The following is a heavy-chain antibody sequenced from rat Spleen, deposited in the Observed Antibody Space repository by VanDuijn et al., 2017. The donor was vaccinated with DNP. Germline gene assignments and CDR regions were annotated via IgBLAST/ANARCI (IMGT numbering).Heavy chain of an antibody. V-gene: IGHV5S10*01. CDR3: ARSGDDNWFAH. D-gene: IGHD1-1*01. CDR1: GFTFSDYN. J-gene: IGHJ3*01. CDR2: ILYDGSRT. Sequence: EVQLVESGGGLVQPGGSLKLSCAASGFTFSDYNMAWVRQAPKKGLEWVANILYDGSRTYYRDSVKGRFTISRDFAENVVYLQMNSLRSEDTATYYCARSGDDNWFAHWGQGTLVTVSS.